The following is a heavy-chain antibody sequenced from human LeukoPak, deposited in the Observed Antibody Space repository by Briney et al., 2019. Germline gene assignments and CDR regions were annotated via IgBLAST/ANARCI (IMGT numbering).Heavy chain of an antibody. D-gene: IGHD3-22*01. CDR3: ARSPQYYDSSGYLVTGYYYLYGTVA. V-gene: IGHV3-66*01. Sequence: GGSLPQTLAACGFTLITNFCSWVRQAPGKGLEWVSLIYGGGSTFYADSVKGRFIISRDNSKNTLYLHMNSLRAEVTVVYYCARSPQYYDSSGYLVTGYYYLYGTVARGDRDPVTVSS. CDR2: IYGGGST. CDR1: GFTLITNF. J-gene: IGHJ6*04.